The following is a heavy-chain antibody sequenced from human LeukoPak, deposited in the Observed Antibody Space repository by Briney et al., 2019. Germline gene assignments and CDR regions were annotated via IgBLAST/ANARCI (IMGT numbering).Heavy chain of an antibody. J-gene: IGHJ4*02. Sequence: PSETLSLTCTVSGGSISSYYWSWIRQPPGKGLEWIAYLFYSGSTDYNPSLESRVTISVDTSKNQFSLKLRSVTAADTAVYYCATVAVIRGVTYFDYWGQGALVTVSS. CDR1: GGSISSYY. CDR2: LFYSGST. V-gene: IGHV4-59*01. D-gene: IGHD3-10*01. CDR3: ATVAVIRGVTYFDY.